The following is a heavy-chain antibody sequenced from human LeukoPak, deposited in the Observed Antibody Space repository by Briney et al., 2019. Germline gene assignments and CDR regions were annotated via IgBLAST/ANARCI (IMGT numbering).Heavy chain of an antibody. J-gene: IGHJ4*02. CDR1: GYTFTGYY. Sequence: ASVKVSCKASGYTFTGYYMHWVRQAPGQGLEWMGWINPNSGGTNYAQKLQGRVTMTTDTSTSTAYMELRSLRSDDTAVYYCAINLAVAGKENYWGQGTLVTVSS. CDR3: AINLAVAGKENY. V-gene: IGHV1-2*02. D-gene: IGHD6-19*01. CDR2: INPNSGGT.